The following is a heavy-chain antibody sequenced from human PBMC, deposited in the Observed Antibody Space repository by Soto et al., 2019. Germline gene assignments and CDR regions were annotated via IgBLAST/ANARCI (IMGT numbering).Heavy chain of an antibody. J-gene: IGHJ5*02. Sequence: SETLSLTCTVSGGSISSNYLSWIRQPPGKGLEWIGYIHYSGSTNYNPSLKSRVTISVDTSKNQFSLKLSSVIAADTAVYYCARYIDGGWFDPWGQGTLVTVS. D-gene: IGHD1-1*01. CDR1: GGSISSNY. CDR3: ARYIDGGWFDP. V-gene: IGHV4-59*01. CDR2: IHYSGST.